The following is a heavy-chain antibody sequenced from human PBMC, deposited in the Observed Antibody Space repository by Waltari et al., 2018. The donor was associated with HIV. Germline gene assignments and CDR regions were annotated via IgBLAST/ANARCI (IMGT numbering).Heavy chain of an antibody. CDR1: ASSISRNYY. J-gene: IGHJ3*02. Sequence: QVLLQESGPRLVKSSETLSLTCTVSASSISRNYYWGWIRQAPGKGLEWIGCIYRSGTTYYNLCFKTRASIAVKMSKNQYSLKVSSLTAADSAVYYCARDQDYYDSSGYTSYAFDIWGRGTMSIVSS. CDR2: IYRSGTT. CDR3: ARDQDYYDSSGYTSYAFDI. D-gene: IGHD3-22*01. V-gene: IGHV4-38-2*02.